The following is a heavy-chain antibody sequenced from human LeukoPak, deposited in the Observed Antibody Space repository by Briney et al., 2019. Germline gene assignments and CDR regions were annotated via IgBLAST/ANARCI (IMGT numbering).Heavy chain of an antibody. J-gene: IGHJ2*01. D-gene: IGHD3-10*01. CDR3: ARPASRGVGRYFHL. CDR1: GLTFSAFA. V-gene: IGHV3-30*03. Sequence: PGRSLRLSCAASGLTFSAFAMHCGRQAPAKGLEWVLLISSDGSDTYYADSVKGRFTISRDNSKTTLYLQMNSLRAEDTALYYCARPASRGVGRYFHLWGRGSLVTVSS. CDR2: ISSDGSDT.